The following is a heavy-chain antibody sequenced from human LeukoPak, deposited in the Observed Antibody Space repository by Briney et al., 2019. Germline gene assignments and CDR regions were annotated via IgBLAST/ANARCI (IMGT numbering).Heavy chain of an antibody. CDR2: IWYGGSNK. CDR1: GFTFSSYG. J-gene: IGHJ4*02. Sequence: PGGSLRLSCAASGFTFSSYGMHWVRQAPGKGLEWVAVIWYGGSNKYYADSVKGRFTISRDNSKNTLYLQMNSLRAEDTAVYYCARDQMVQGVIYYFDYWGQGTLVTVSS. CDR3: ARDQMVQGVIYYFDY. D-gene: IGHD3-10*01. V-gene: IGHV3-33*01.